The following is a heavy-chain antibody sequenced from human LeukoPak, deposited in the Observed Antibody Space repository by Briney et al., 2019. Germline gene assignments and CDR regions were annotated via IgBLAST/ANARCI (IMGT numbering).Heavy chain of an antibody. CDR3: ARTPKDYYDSSGYYGY. Sequence: ASVKVSCXASGYTFTGYYMHWVRQAPGQGLEWMGRINPNSGGTNYAQKFQGRVTMTRDTSISTAYMELSRLRSDDTAVYYCARTPKDYYDSSGYYGYWGQGTLVTVSS. D-gene: IGHD3-22*01. V-gene: IGHV1-2*06. CDR2: INPNSGGT. CDR1: GYTFTGYY. J-gene: IGHJ4*02.